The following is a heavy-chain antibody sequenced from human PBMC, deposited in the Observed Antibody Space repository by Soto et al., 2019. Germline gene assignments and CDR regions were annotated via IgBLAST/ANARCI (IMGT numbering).Heavy chain of an antibody. D-gene: IGHD1-7*01. V-gene: IGHV4-39*01. CDR1: GASISSSSQY. CDR3: ARQENS. J-gene: IGHJ1*01. Sequence: QLQLQESGPGLVKPSETLSLTCTVSGASISSSSQYWGWIRQPPGKGLEWIGSIYHSGSTYYNPSLKSRVSISVDPSKNQFSLTLDSVTAADTAVYYCARQENSWGQGTLITVSS. CDR2: IYHSGST.